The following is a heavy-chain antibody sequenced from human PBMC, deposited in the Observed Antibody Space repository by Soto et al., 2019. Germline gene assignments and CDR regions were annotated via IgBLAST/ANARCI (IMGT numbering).Heavy chain of an antibody. CDR3: ARGGRDYIWGSYRPTNFDY. Sequence: SETLSLTCAVYGGSFSGYYWSWIRQPPGKGLEWIGEINHSGSTNYNPSLKSRVTISVDTSKNQFSLKLSSVTAADTAVYYCARGGRDYIWGSYRPTNFDYWGQGTLVTVSS. V-gene: IGHV4-34*01. D-gene: IGHD3-16*02. J-gene: IGHJ4*02. CDR1: GGSFSGYY. CDR2: INHSGST.